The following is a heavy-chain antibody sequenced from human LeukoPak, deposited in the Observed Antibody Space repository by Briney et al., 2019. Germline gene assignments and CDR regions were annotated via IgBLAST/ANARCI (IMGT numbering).Heavy chain of an antibody. CDR3: ARVNGSYLPYFDY. V-gene: IGHV4-61*01. D-gene: IGHD1-26*01. CDR2: IYYSGST. Sequence: SETLSPTCTVSGYSISSGYYWSWIRQPPGKGLEWIGYIYYSGSTNYNPSLKSRVTISVDTSKNQFSLKLSSVTAADTAVYYCARVNGSYLPYFDYWGQGTLVTVSS. CDR1: GYSISSGYY. J-gene: IGHJ4*02.